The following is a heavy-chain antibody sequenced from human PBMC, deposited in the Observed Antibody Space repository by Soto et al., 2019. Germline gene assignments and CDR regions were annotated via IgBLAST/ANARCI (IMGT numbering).Heavy chain of an antibody. D-gene: IGHD5-12*01. Sequence: PSETLSLTCNVSGGSISGYYWSWIRQAPGKGLQWIGYIFHTGSTSSNRSPRSRATISVDTSTNHCSLNMNCVTAADTAVYYCPKVRGYASGCSYFDCWGQGTLVTVSS. CDR3: PKVRGYASGCSYFDC. CDR2: IFHTGST. CDR1: GGSISGYY. V-gene: IGHV4-59*01. J-gene: IGHJ4*02.